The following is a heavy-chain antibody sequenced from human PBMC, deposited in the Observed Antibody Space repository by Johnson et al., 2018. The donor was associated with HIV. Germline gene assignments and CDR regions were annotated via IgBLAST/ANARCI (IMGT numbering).Heavy chain of an antibody. CDR3: TKDYYEFWSGSRSDETFDV. V-gene: IGHV3-43*01. J-gene: IGHJ3*01. Sequence: VQLVESGGGLVQPGGSLRLSCAASGFSVSTYDMNWVRQPPGKGLEWVSLITWDGGSTYYADSVKGRFTISRDNSKNSLYLQMKSLRSEDTALYYCTKDYYEFWSGSRSDETFDVWGHGTMVTVSS. CDR2: ITWDGGST. CDR1: GFSVSTYD. D-gene: IGHD3-3*01.